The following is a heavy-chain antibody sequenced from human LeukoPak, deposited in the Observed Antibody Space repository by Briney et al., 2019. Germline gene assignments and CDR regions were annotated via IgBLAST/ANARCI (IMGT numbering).Heavy chain of an antibody. J-gene: IGHJ4*02. D-gene: IGHD3-22*01. Sequence: GGSLRLSCAASGFTFSSYAMHWVRQAPGKGLEWVAVISYDGSNKYYADSVKGRFTISRDNSKNTLYLQMNSLRAEDTAVYYCASSGYSSYWGQETLVTVYS. CDR1: GFTFSSYA. V-gene: IGHV3-30*04. CDR3: ASSGYSSY. CDR2: ISYDGSNK.